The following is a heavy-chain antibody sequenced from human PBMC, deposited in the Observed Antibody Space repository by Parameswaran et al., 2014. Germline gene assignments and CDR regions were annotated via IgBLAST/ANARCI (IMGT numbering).Heavy chain of an antibody. Sequence: SETLSLTCTVSGGSISSGGYYWSWIRQHPGKGLEWIGYIYYSGSTYYNPSLKSRVTISVDTSKNQFSLKLSSVTAADTAVYYCAREGGSGSYPDYWGQGTLVTVSS. CDR3: AREGGSGSYPDY. D-gene: IGHD3-10*01. CDR1: GGSISSGGYY. CDR2: IYYSGST. V-gene: IGHV4-31*03. J-gene: IGHJ4*02.